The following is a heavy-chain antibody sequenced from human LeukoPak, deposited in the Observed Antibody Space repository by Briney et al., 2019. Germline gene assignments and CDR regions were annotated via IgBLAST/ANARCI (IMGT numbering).Heavy chain of an antibody. CDR1: GFTLNTYA. J-gene: IGHJ4*02. D-gene: IGHD2-21*02. Sequence: GGSLRLSCAASGFTLNTYAMSWVRQAPGMRLEWVSVYGPNGINIYYADSVRGRFTISRDDSKNTLFLQMSSLRAEDTAIYYCARLTANHFDFWGQGTPVTVSS. CDR3: ARLTANHFDF. CDR2: YGPNGINI. V-gene: IGHV3-23*01.